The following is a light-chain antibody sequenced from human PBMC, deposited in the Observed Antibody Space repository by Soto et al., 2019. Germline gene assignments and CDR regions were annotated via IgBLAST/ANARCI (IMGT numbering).Light chain of an antibody. J-gene: IGKJ4*01. CDR2: TAS. CDR3: QQYFSYPLT. CDR1: QGISSH. Sequence: IRMTQSPSSFSASTGDRVTITCRASQGISSHLVWYQVKPGKAPRLLIYTASYLESGVPSRFSGSGSGTDFTLTISSLQSEDFAVYYCQQYFSYPLTFGGGTKVEIK. V-gene: IGKV1-8*01.